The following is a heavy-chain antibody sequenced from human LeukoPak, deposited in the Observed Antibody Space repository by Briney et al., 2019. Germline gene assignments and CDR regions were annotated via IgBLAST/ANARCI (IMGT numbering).Heavy chain of an antibody. V-gene: IGHV1-69*04. CDR1: GGTFSSYA. J-gene: IGHJ3*02. Sequence: GSSVKVSCKASGGTFSSYAISWVRQALGQGLEWMGRIIPILGIANYAQKFQGRVTITADKSTSTAYMELSSLRSEDTAVYYCAAQIYGGAFDIWGQGTMVTVSS. D-gene: IGHD4-23*01. CDR2: IIPILGIA. CDR3: AAQIYGGAFDI.